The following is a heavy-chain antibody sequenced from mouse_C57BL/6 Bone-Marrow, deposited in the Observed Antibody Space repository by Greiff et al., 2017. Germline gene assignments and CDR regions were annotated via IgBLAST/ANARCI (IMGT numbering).Heavy chain of an antibody. CDR3: ARRVLNWSDY. CDR1: GYTFTSYG. D-gene: IGHD4-1*01. J-gene: IGHJ2*01. Sequence: QVQLQQSGAELARPGASVKLSCKASGYTFTSYGISWVKQRTGQGLEWIGEIYPRSGNTYYNEKFKGKATLTADKSSSTAYMELRSLASDDSAVYFCARRVLNWSDYGGQGTTLTVSS. CDR2: IYPRSGNT. V-gene: IGHV1-81*01.